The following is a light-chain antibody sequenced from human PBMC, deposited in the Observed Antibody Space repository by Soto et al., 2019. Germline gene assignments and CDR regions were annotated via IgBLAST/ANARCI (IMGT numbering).Light chain of an antibody. CDR3: QSYDSSNHVV. V-gene: IGLV6-57*04. CDR2: EDN. CDR1: SDSIASNY. J-gene: IGLJ2*01. Sequence: NFMLTQPHSVSESPGKTVTISCTRSSDSIASNYVQWYQQRPGSAPTTVIYEDNQRPSGVTDRFSGSIDSSSKSASLTISGLKTEDEADYYCQSYDSSNHVVFGGGTKVTVL.